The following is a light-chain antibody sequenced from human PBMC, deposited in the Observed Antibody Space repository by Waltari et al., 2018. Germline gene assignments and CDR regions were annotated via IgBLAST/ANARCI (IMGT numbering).Light chain of an antibody. Sequence: EIVLTQSPGTLSLSPGERATLSCRASQSVSSSYLAWYQQKPGQAPRRLSYGASSRANGIPDRFSGSGSGTDFTLTISRLEPEDFAVYYCQQYGSSPPWTFGQGTKVEIK. V-gene: IGKV3-20*01. J-gene: IGKJ1*01. CDR3: QQYGSSPPWT. CDR1: QSVSSSY. CDR2: GAS.